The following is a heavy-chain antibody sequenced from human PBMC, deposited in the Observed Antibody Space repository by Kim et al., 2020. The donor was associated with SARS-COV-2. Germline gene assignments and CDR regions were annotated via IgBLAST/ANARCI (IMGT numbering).Heavy chain of an antibody. J-gene: IGHJ4*02. V-gene: IGHV1-46*01. D-gene: IGHD1-7*01. CDR3: AREGAHNWNYGYFDY. Sequence: ASVKVSCKASGYTFTSYYMHWVRQAPGQGLEWMGIINPSGGSTSYAQKFQGRVTMTRDTSTSTVYMELSSLRSEDTAVYYCAREGAHNWNYGYFDYWGQGTLVTVSS. CDR1: GYTFTSYY. CDR2: INPSGGST.